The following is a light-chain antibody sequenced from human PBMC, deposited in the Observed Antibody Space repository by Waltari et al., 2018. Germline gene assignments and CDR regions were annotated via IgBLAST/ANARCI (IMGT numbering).Light chain of an antibody. CDR2: EVS. J-gene: IGLJ1*01. V-gene: IGLV2-14*01. CDR3: SSYTGRSTLYV. CDR1: SSAVGFYNF. Sequence: QSALTQPASVSGSPGQSLTLPCTGTSSAVGFYNFVSWDQHHPGKVPKLMIYEVSNRPSGVSNRFSGSKSGNTASLTISELQAEDEADYYCSSYTGRSTLYVFGTGTTVTVL.